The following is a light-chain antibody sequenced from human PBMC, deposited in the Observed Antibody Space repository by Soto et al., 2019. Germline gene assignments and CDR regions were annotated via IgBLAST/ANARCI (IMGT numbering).Light chain of an antibody. CDR2: DAS. Sequence: EIVLTQSPATLSLSPGERATLSCRASQSINRHLAWYRQKPGQAPRLLIYDASNRATGIPARFSGSGSGTDFTLTISSLEPEDFAVYYCQQYNNWPPLTFGGGTKVEIK. J-gene: IGKJ4*01. CDR3: QQYNNWPPLT. CDR1: QSINRH. V-gene: IGKV3-11*01.